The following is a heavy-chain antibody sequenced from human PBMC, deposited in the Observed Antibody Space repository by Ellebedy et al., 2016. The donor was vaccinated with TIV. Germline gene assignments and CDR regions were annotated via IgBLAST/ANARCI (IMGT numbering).Heavy chain of an antibody. CDR3: AKDPPPDPSTGAFLPPQYCTNGVCPTEDAFDI. V-gene: IGHV3-23*01. CDR1: GFTFSSYS. J-gene: IGHJ3*02. CDR2: ISGSGGST. D-gene: IGHD2-8*01. Sequence: GGSLRLSXAASGFTFSSYSMNWVRQAPGKGLEWVSAISGSGGSTYYADSVKGRFTISRDNSKNTLYLQMNSLRAEDTAVYYCAKDPPPDPSTGAFLPPQYCTNGVCPTEDAFDIWGQGTMVTVSS.